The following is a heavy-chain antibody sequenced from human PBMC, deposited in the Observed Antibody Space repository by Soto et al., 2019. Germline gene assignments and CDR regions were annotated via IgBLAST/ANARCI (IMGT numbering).Heavy chain of an antibody. CDR3: AKDKLPTDYYYYGMDV. Sequence: GGSLRLSCAASGFTFDDYAMHWVRQAPGKGLEWVSLISWDGGSAYYADSVRGRCTISRDNSKNSLYLQMNSLRAEDTALYYCAKDKLPTDYYYYGMDVWGQGTTVTVSS. V-gene: IGHV3-43D*04. D-gene: IGHD6-6*01. J-gene: IGHJ6*02. CDR2: ISWDGGSA. CDR1: GFTFDDYA.